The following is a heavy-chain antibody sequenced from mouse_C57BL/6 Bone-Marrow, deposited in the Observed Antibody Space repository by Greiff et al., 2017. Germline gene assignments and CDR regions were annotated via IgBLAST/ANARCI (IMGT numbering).Heavy chain of an antibody. D-gene: IGHD1-1*01. V-gene: IGHV14-4*01. CDR3: TTIYYYGSSPLDY. J-gene: IGHJ2*01. CDR2: IDPENGDT. Sequence: EVQLMESGAELVRPGASVKLSCTASGFNIKDDYMHWVKQRPEQGLEWIGWIDPENGDTEYASKFQGKATITADTSSNTAYLQLSSLTSEDTAVYYCTTIYYYGSSPLDYWGQGTTLTVSS. CDR1: GFNIKDDY.